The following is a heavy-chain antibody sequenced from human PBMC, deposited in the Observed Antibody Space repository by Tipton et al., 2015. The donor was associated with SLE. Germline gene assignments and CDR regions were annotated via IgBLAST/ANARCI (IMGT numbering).Heavy chain of an antibody. D-gene: IGHD1-26*01. V-gene: IGHV4-61*02. CDR2: ICASGAT. J-gene: IGHJ2*01. Sequence: TLSLTCTVSGGSISSDRYFWSWIRQPAGKGLEWIGRICASGATNYNPSFKSRHTISIDTAKNYFSLNLSSVTAADTAVYFCARDPLAVGDGESLDLWGRGPLVTVSS. CDR1: GGSISSDRYF. CDR3: ARDPLAVGDGESLDL.